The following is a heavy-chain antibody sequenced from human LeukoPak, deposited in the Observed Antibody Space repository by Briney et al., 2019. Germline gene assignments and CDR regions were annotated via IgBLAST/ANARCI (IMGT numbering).Heavy chain of an antibody. CDR3: ASLSGGSDNY. CDR1: GFTFSNYG. D-gene: IGHD2-15*01. J-gene: IGHJ4*02. V-gene: IGHV3-23*01. CDR2: ISGSGGGT. Sequence: GGSLRLSCTAAGFTFSNYGMSWVRQAPGKGLEWVSGISGSGGGTYYADSVKGRFTLSRDNSKNTLYLQMNSLRAEDTAVYYCASLSGGSDNYWGQGTLVTVSS.